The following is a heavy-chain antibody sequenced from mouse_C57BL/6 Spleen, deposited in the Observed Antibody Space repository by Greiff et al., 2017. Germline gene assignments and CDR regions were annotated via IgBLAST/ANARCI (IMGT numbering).Heavy chain of an antibody. J-gene: IGHJ2*01. Sequence: QVQLQQPGAELVRPGSSVKLSCKASGYTFTSYWMDWVKQRPGQGLEWIGNIYPSDSETHYNQKFKDKATLTVDKSSSTAYMQLSSLTSEDSAVYYCAREDYSNYEDYWGQGTTLTVSS. V-gene: IGHV1-61*01. CDR3: AREDYSNYEDY. CDR2: IYPSDSET. CDR1: GYTFTSYW. D-gene: IGHD2-5*01.